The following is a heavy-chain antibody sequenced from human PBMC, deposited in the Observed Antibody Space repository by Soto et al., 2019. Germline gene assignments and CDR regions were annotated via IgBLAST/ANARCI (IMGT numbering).Heavy chain of an antibody. CDR2: ISSSGSTI. CDR3: ARDARNMVRGVIYYYYYGMDV. D-gene: IGHD3-10*01. V-gene: IGHV3-11*01. J-gene: IGHJ6*02. CDR1: GFTFSDYY. Sequence: GGSLRLSCAASGFTFSDYYMSWIRQAPGKGLEWVSYISSSGSTIYYADSVKGRFTISRDNAKNSLYLQMNSLRAEDTAVYYCARDARNMVRGVIYYYYYGMDVWGQGTTVTVSS.